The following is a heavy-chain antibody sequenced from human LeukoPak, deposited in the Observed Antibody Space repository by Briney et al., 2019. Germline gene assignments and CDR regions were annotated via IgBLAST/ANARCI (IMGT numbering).Heavy chain of an antibody. D-gene: IGHD2-2*01. V-gene: IGHV3-23*01. CDR2: ISGSGGST. CDR3: AKAGTRYCSSTSCPARYYYYGMDV. CDR1: GFTFSDYY. Sequence: PGGSLRLSCAASGFTFSDYYMSWIRQAPGKGLEWVSAISGSGGSTYYADSVKGRFTISRDNSKNTLYLQMNSLRAEDTAVYYCAKAGTRYCSSTSCPARYYYYGMDVWGQGTTVTVSS. J-gene: IGHJ6*02.